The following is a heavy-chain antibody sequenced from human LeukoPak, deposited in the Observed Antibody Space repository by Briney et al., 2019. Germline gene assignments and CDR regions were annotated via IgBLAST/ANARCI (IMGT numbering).Heavy chain of an antibody. V-gene: IGHV3-30*18. CDR2: ISYDGSGQ. CDR3: AKDQRTMTRRMDV. CDR1: GITLSDFW. D-gene: IGHD2-2*01. Sequence: GGSLRLSCAASGITLSDFWFSWVRQAPGKGLEWVAVISYDGSGQYHADSLKGRFTISRDNSKNTLYLQMNSLRVEDTAVYYCAKDQRTMTRRMDVWGQGTTVTVSS. J-gene: IGHJ6*02.